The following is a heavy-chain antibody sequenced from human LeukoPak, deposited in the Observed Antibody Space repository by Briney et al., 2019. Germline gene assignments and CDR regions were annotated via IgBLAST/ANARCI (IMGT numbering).Heavy chain of an antibody. CDR1: GLTFSSYS. J-gene: IGHJ4*02. V-gene: IGHV3-21*01. CDR3: ARGTYSSGWYEGYFDY. D-gene: IGHD6-19*01. CDR2: ISSSSSYI. Sequence: GGSLRLSGAASGLTFSSYSMNWVRQAPGKGLEWVSSISSSSSYIYYADSVKGRFTISRDNAKNSLYLQMNSLRAEDTAVYYCARGTYSSGWYEGYFDYWGQGTLVTVSS.